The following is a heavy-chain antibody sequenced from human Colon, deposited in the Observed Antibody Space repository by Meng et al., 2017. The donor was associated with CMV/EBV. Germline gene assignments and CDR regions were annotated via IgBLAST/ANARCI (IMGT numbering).Heavy chain of an antibody. V-gene: IGHV3-21*06. CDR1: GFSFSNYA. CDR2: ITTSGDFV. CDR3: AREPSNAAFDI. Sequence: GESLKISCEGSGFSFSNYAMNWVRQAPGKGLEWVSSITTSGDFVFYADSVRGRFVISRDNAKNSLYLQMNTLKAEETAVYYCAREPSNAAFDIWGRGTMVTVSS. J-gene: IGHJ3*02.